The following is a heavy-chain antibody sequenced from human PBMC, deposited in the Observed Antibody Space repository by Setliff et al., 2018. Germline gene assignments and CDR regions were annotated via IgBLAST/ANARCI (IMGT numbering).Heavy chain of an antibody. Sequence: GASVKVSCKASGYTFTDYPITWVRQAPGQGLEWMGWINTNTGVPSYAQDFTGRFVFSLDTSVSTAYLQITSLKAEDTAVYFCARPSTVRSLIIIGSGFDFWGQGTLVTVSS. D-gene: IGHD3-16*01. CDR2: INTNTGVP. J-gene: IGHJ4*02. CDR1: GYTFTDYP. V-gene: IGHV7-4-1*02. CDR3: ARPSTVRSLIIIGSGFDF.